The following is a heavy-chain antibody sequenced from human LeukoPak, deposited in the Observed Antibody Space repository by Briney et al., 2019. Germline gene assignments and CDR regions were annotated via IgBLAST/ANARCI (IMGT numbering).Heavy chain of an antibody. CDR3: ARWNHGVLLWFGELLSQNNWFDP. J-gene: IGHJ5*02. CDR2: INPNSGGT. D-gene: IGHD3-10*01. CDR1: GYTFTGYY. Sequence: ASVKVSCKASGYTFTGYYMHWVRQAPGQGLEWMGWINPNSGGTNYAQKFRGRVTMTRDTSISTAYMELSRLRSDDTAVYYCARWNHGVLLWFGELLSQNNWFDPWGQGTLVTVSS. V-gene: IGHV1-2*02.